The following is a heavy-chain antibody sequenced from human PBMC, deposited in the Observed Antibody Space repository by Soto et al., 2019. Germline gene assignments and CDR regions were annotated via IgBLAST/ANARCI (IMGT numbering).Heavy chain of an antibody. J-gene: IGHJ5*02. D-gene: IGHD3-22*01. CDR3: ARDRLGYYDSSGYPEFDP. CDR1: GFTFSDYY. V-gene: IGHV3-11*06. Sequence: QVQLVESGGGLVKPGGSLRPSCAASGFTFSDYYMSWIRQPPGRGLGWVSYISSSSSYTNNADSVKGRFTISRDNAKNSLYLQMNSLRAEDTAVYYCARDRLGYYDSSGYPEFDPWGQGTLVTVSS. CDR2: ISSSSSYT.